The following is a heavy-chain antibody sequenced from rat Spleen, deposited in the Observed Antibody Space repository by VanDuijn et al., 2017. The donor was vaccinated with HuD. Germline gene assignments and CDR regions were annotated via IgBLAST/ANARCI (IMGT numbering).Heavy chain of an antibody. V-gene: IGHV5-20*01. CDR2: ISYDGSST. D-gene: IGHD5-1*01. CDR1: GFTFSNYD. Sequence: EVQLVESGGGLVQPGRSMKLSCAASGFTFSNYDMAWVRQAPTKGLEWVASISYDGSSTYYRDSVKGRFTISRDNAKSTLYLQMDSLRSEDTATYYCTTRLGAGFWGQGVMVTVSS. CDR3: TTRLGAGF. J-gene: IGHJ2*01.